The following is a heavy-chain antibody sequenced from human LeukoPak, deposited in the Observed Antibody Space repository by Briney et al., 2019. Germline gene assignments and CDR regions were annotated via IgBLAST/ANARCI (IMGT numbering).Heavy chain of an antibody. CDR2: ISSSGDNR. D-gene: IGHD6-13*01. Sequence: PGGSLRLSCAASGFTFSSYAMNRVRQAPGKGLEWVSAISSSGDNRYYADSVKGRFTISRDNSRNTLYLQMNSLRAEDTAVYYCAKRGSSWYYFDYWGQGTLVTVSS. CDR3: AKRGSSWYYFDY. V-gene: IGHV3-23*01. CDR1: GFTFSSYA. J-gene: IGHJ4*02.